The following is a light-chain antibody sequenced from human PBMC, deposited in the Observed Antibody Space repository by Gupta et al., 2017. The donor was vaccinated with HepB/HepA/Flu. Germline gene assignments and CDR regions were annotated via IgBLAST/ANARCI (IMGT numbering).Light chain of an antibody. Sequence: QSALTQPPSASGSPGPSVTISCTGTSSDVGGSKYVSWYQQHPGKAPKLTIYEVTKRPSGVPDRFSGSKSGNTASLTVSGLQAEDEADYYCSSYAGSSNFYVFGTGTKVKVL. CDR2: EVT. J-gene: IGLJ1*01. CDR1: SSDVGGSKY. CDR3: SSYAGSSNFYV. V-gene: IGLV2-8*01.